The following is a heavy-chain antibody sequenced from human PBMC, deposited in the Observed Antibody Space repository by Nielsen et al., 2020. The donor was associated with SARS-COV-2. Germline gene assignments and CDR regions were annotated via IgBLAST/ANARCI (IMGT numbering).Heavy chain of an antibody. D-gene: IGHD7-27*01. CDR1: GGTFISYA. CDR3: ACLKLGMNDFDY. V-gene: IGHV1-69*13. CDR2: IIPIFGTA. J-gene: IGHJ4*02. Sequence: SVKVSCKASGGTFISYAISWVRQAPGQGLEWMGGIIPIFGTANYAQKFQGRVTITADESTSTAYMELSSLRSEDTAVYYCACLKLGMNDFDYWGQGTLVTVSS.